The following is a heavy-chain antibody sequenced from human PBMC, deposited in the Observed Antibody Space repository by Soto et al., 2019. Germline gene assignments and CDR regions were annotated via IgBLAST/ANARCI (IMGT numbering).Heavy chain of an antibody. D-gene: IGHD1-1*01. J-gene: IGHJ4*02. Sequence: GGSLRLSCAASGFTFSTYGMHWVRQAPGKGLEWVAVISYDGNNKYCADSVKGRFTISRDNSKNTLYLQMSSLRAEDTAVYYCAKSVYNWNDGFFDYWGQGTLVTVSS. CDR1: GFTFSTYG. CDR2: ISYDGNNK. CDR3: AKSVYNWNDGFFDY. V-gene: IGHV3-30*18.